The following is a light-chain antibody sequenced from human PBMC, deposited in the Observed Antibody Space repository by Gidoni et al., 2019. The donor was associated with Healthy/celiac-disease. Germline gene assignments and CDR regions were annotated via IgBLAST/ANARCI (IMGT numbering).Light chain of an antibody. J-gene: IGKJ1*01. V-gene: IGKV3-15*01. Sequence: EIGMTQSPDTLSVSPGERATLSCRASQSVSSNLAWYQQKPGQAPRLLIYGASTRATGIPARFGGSGSGTEFTLTISSLQSEDFAVYYCQQYNNWPRTFXXXTKVEIK. CDR3: QQYNNWPRT. CDR1: QSVSSN. CDR2: GAS.